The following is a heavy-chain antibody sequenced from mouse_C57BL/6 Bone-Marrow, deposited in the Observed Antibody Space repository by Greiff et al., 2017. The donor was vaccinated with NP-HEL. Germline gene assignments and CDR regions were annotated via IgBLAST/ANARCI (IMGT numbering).Heavy chain of an antibody. CDR3: AILYDYDVGGLFAY. J-gene: IGHJ3*01. CDR1: GYAFSSSW. Sequence: VQLKESGPELVKPGASVKISCKASGYAFSSSWMNWVKQRPGKGLEWIGRIYPGDGDTNYNGKFKGKATLTADKSSSTAYMQLSSLTSEDSAVYFCAILYDYDVGGLFAYWGQGTLVTVSA. CDR2: IYPGDGDT. D-gene: IGHD2-4*01. V-gene: IGHV1-82*01.